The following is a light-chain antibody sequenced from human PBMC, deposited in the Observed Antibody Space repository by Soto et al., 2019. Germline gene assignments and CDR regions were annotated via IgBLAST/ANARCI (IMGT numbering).Light chain of an antibody. CDR1: QSLSNDF. V-gene: IGKV3-20*01. Sequence: EVVLTQSPNTLSLSPGERATLSCRASQSLSNDFLAWYQQKPGQAPRLLIYGASTRATDVPDRFSGSGSGADFTLSISRLEPEDFAVYYCQQYGSSPPRTFGQGTKVEMK. CDR2: GAS. CDR3: QQYGSSPPRT. J-gene: IGKJ1*01.